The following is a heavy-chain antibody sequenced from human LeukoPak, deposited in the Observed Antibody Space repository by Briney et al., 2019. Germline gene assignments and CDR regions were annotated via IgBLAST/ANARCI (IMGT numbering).Heavy chain of an antibody. D-gene: IGHD2-2*01. J-gene: IGHJ4*02. CDR1: GYTFTSYY. Sequence: GASVKVSCKASGYTFTSYYMHWVRQAPGQGLEWMGIINPSGGSTSYAQKFQGRVTMTRDTSTSTVYMELSSLRSEDTAVYYCARKSLRYCSSTSCYGTLFDYWGQGTLVTVSS. CDR2: INPSGGST. V-gene: IGHV1-46*01. CDR3: ARKSLRYCSSTSCYGTLFDY.